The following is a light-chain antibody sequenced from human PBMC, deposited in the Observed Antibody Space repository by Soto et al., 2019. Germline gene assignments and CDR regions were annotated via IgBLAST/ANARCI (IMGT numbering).Light chain of an antibody. CDR3: QHYNSYSEA. J-gene: IGKJ1*01. CDR2: KAS. CDR1: QSISLY. V-gene: IGKV1-5*03. Sequence: ILMTQSPSSLSAFVGDRVTITCRASQSISLYLNWYQHKPGKAPKLLIYKASTLKSGVPSRFSGSGSGTEFTLTISSLQPDDFATYYCQHYNSYSEAFGQGTKVDIK.